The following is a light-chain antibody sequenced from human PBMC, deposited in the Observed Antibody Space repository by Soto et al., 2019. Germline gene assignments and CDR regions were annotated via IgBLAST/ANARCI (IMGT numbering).Light chain of an antibody. CDR1: HDISSY. J-gene: IGKJ3*01. Sequence: DILMTQSPSSLSASVGDRATITCQASHDISSYLDWYQHKPGKAPKLLIYDASMLDAAVPSRFSGSGSGADFTATISIMPPEDVATYYCQKCDYLPIFGPGTKVDFK. CDR3: QKCDYLPI. V-gene: IGKV1-33*01. CDR2: DAS.